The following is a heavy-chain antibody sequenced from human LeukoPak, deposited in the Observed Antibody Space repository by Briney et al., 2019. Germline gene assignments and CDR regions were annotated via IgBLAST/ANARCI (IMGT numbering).Heavy chain of an antibody. Sequence: PGGSLRLSCAASGFTFSSYAMSWVRQAPGKGLEWVSAISGSGGSTYYADSAKGRFTISRDNSKNTLYLQMNSLRAEDTAVYYCAPGVVYGWYFDYWGQGTLVTVSS. D-gene: IGHD2-8*02. CDR1: GFTFSSYA. V-gene: IGHV3-23*01. CDR3: APGVVYGWYFDY. J-gene: IGHJ4*02. CDR2: ISGSGGST.